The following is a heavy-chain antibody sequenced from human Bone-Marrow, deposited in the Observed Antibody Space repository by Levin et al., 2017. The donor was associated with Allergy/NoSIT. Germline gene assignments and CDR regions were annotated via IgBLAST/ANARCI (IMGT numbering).Heavy chain of an antibody. D-gene: IGHD2-15*01. V-gene: IGHV4-34*01. CDR1: GGSFSGYY. Sequence: SETLSLTCAVYGGSFSGYYWSWIRQPPGKGLEWIGEINHSGSTNYNPSLKSRVTISVDTSKNQFSLKLSSVTAADTAVYYCARLPFDYCSGGSCYPIGAFDIWGQGTMVTVSS. CDR2: INHSGST. CDR3: ARLPFDYCSGGSCYPIGAFDI. J-gene: IGHJ3*02.